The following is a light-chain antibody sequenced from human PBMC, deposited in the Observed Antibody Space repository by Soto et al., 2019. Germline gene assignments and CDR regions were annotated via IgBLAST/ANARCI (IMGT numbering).Light chain of an antibody. J-gene: IGLJ2*01. CDR2: DVS. CDR1: SSDVGGYAH. V-gene: IGLV2-14*03. CDR3: SSYTSSRTVL. Sequence: QSALTQPASVSGSPGQSITISCTGTSSDVGGYAHVSWYQQHPGKAPKLMIYDVSHRPSGVSNRFSGSKSGNTASLTISGLQAEDEADYFCSSYTSSRTVLFGGGTSSPS.